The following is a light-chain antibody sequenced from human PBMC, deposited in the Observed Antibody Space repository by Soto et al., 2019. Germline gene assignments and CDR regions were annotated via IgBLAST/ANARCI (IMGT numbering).Light chain of an antibody. V-gene: IGKV3-20*01. CDR1: QSVSRSY. CDR3: QQFGPSLT. Sequence: EIVLTQSPGTLSLSPGERATLSCRASQSVSRSYLAWYQQKPGQAPRLLIYGASSRATGIPDRFSGSGSGTDFTLTISRLEPEDCAVYYCQQFGPSLTFGGGTKVEIK. CDR2: GAS. J-gene: IGKJ4*01.